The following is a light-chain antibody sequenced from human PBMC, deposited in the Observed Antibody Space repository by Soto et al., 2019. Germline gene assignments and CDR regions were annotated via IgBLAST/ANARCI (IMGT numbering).Light chain of an antibody. CDR2: DAS. J-gene: IGKJ3*01. V-gene: IGKV3-11*01. CDR1: QSVSSY. Sequence: EIVLTQSPATLSLSPGERATLSCRASQSVSSYFAWYQQKPGQAPRLLIYDASNRATGIPAKFSGSWSGTDFTLPISRLEPEDFAVYYWQQRSHLEVTFRPGTKMVFK. CDR3: QQRSHLEVT.